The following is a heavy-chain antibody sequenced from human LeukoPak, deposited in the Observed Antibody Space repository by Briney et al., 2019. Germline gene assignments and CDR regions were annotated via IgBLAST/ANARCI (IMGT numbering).Heavy chain of an antibody. CDR3: TKDLTPGGADV. Sequence: GGSLRLSCAVSGFTSDDHAMHWVRQASGKGLEWVAGIMWRSGSTGYGDSVKGRFTISRDNAKKSLYLQMNGLRVEDTAFYYCTKDLTPGGADVWGQGTTVTVFS. CDR1: GFTSDDHA. V-gene: IGHV3-9*02. D-gene: IGHD3-10*01. J-gene: IGHJ6*02. CDR2: IMWRSGST.